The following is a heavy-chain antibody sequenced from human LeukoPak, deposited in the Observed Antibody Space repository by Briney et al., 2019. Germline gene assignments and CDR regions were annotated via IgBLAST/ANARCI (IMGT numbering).Heavy chain of an antibody. CDR2: IYPGDSDT. CDR1: GYSFTSYW. J-gene: IGHJ4*02. Sequence: GESLKISCKGSGYSFTSYWIGWVRQMPGKGLEWMGIIYPGDSDTRYSPSFQGQVTISADKSISTAYLQWSSLKASGTAMYYCATTTEDQPPPPDYWGQGTLVTVSS. D-gene: IGHD4-17*01. V-gene: IGHV5-51*03. CDR3: ATTTEDQPPPPDY.